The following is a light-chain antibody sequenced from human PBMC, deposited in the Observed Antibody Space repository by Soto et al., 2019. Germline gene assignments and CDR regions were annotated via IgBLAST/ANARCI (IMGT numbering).Light chain of an antibody. Sequence: EIVFTQSPGTLSLSPGERATLSCSASQSVSSSYLAWYQQKPGQAPRLLIYDASNRATGIPARFSGSGSGTDFTLTISSLEPEDFAVYYCQQRSNWPITFGQGTRLEIK. CDR1: QSVSSSY. V-gene: IGKV3D-20*02. CDR2: DAS. J-gene: IGKJ5*01. CDR3: QQRSNWPIT.